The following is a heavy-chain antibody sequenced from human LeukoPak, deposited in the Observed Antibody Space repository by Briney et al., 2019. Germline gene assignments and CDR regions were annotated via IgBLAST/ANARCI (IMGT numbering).Heavy chain of an antibody. CDR1: GFTFSDYY. V-gene: IGHV3-11*01. CDR3: ASPAGLWSPNYYFDY. D-gene: IGHD5-18*01. J-gene: IGHJ4*02. CDR2: ISSSGSTI. Sequence: PGGSLRLSCAASGFTFSDYYTSWIRQAPGKGLEWVSYISSSGSTIYYADSVKGRFTISRDNAKNSLYLQMNSLRAEDTAVYYCASPAGLWSPNYYFDYWGQGTLVTVSS.